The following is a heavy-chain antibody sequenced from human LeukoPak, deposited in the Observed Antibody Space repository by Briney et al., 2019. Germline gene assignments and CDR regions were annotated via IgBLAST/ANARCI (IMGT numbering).Heavy chain of an antibody. V-gene: IGHV3-48*01. J-gene: IGHJ3*02. CDR1: GFTFSSYS. D-gene: IGHD3-22*01. CDR2: ISSSSSTI. CDR3: ARGYNDSSGYYDAFDI. Sequence: GGSLKLSCAASGFTFSSYSMNWVRQAPGKGLEWVSYISSSSSTIYYADSVKGRLTISRDNAKNSLYLQMNSLRAEDTAVYYCARGYNDSSGYYDAFDIWGQGTMVTVSS.